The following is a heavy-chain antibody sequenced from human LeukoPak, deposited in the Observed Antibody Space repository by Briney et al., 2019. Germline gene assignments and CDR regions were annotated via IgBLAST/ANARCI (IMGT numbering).Heavy chain of an antibody. CDR3: ARQGSSWYYFDY. J-gene: IGHJ4*02. CDR2: INHSGST. Sequence: SETLSLTCAVYGGSFSGYYWSWIRQPPGKGLEWIGEINHSGSTNYNPSLKSRVTISVDTSKNEFSLKLSSVTAADTAVYYCARQGSSWYYFDYWGQGTLVTVSS. CDR1: GGSFSGYY. D-gene: IGHD6-13*01. V-gene: IGHV4-34*01.